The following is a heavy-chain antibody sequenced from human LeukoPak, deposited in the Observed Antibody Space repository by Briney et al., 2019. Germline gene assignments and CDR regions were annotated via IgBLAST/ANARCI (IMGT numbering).Heavy chain of an antibody. CDR3: ARDQEDSGTDY. D-gene: IGHD3-10*01. CDR2: IYYSGTT. V-gene: IGHV4-31*11. CDR1: GGSLSGYY. J-gene: IGHJ4*02. Sequence: PSETLSLTCAVYGGSLSGYYWNWIRQHAGKGLEWIGYIYYSGTTYYNPSLKSRVTISLDTSKNQFSLKLSSVTAADTAVYYCARDQEDSGTDYWGQGTLVTVSS.